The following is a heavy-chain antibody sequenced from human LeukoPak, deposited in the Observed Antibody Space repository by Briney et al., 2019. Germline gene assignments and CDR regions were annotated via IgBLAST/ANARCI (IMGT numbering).Heavy chain of an antibody. J-gene: IGHJ4*02. Sequence: ASVKVSCKASGYTFTSYGISWVRQAPGQGLEGMGWISAHNGNTNYAQKLQGRVTMTTDTSTSTAYMELRSLRSDDTAVYYCARDRKYYYGSGSHYYFDYWGQGTLVTVSS. CDR2: ISAHNGNT. V-gene: IGHV1-18*01. D-gene: IGHD3-10*01. CDR1: GYTFTSYG. CDR3: ARDRKYYYGSGSHYYFDY.